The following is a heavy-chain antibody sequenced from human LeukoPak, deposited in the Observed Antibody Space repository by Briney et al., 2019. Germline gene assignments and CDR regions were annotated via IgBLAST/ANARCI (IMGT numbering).Heavy chain of an antibody. V-gene: IGHV1-2*02. CDR2: INPNSGGT. CDR1: GYTFTGYY. Sequence: ASVKVSCKASGYTFTGYYMHWVRQAPGQGLEWMGWINPNSGGTNYAQKFQGRVTMTRDTSISTAYMELSRLRSDDTAVYYCASLTGYSSSWDAFDIWGQGTMVTVSS. D-gene: IGHD6-13*01. J-gene: IGHJ3*02. CDR3: ASLTGYSSSWDAFDI.